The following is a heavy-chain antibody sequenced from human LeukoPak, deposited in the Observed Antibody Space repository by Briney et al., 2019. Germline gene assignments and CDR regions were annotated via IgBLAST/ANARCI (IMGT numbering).Heavy chain of an antibody. J-gene: IGHJ4*02. V-gene: IGHV3-48*02. CDR2: ISSNRDTI. CDR3: TRGPGYGHYFDY. CDR1: GFTFDTYP. D-gene: IGHD5-12*01. Sequence: GGSLRLSCAAAGFTFDTYPMNWVRQAPGRGLEWISYISSNRDTIYYAASVKGRFTISRDNARYSLYLQMNSLRDEDTAVYYCTRGPGYGHYFDYWGQGALVTVSS.